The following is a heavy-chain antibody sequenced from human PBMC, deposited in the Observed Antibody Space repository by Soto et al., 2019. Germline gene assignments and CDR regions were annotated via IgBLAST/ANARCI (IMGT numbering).Heavy chain of an antibody. CDR3: ARDLQDCSGGSCYSAYYYGMDV. V-gene: IGHV3-33*01. D-gene: IGHD2-15*01. CDR1: GFTFSSYG. J-gene: IGHJ6*02. Sequence: QVQLVESGGGVVQPGRSLRLSCAASGFTFSSYGMHWVRQAPGKGLEWVAVIWYDVSNKYYADSVKGRFTISRDNSKNTLYLQMNSLRAEDTAVYYCARDLQDCSGGSCYSAYYYGMDVWGQGTTVTVSS. CDR2: IWYDVSNK.